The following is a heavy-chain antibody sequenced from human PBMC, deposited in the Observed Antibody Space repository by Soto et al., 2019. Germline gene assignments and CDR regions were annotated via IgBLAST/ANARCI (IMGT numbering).Heavy chain of an antibody. Sequence: QVQLVQSGAEVKKPGASVKVSCKASGYTFTSYDINWVRQATGQGLEWMGWMNPNSGNTGYAQKFQGRVTMTRNTSMSTAYMEVSSLRSEDTAVYYCARWPDGYYYYGMDVWGQGTTVTVSS. CDR3: ARWPDGYYYYGMDV. V-gene: IGHV1-8*01. J-gene: IGHJ6*02. CDR2: MNPNSGNT. CDR1: GYTFTSYD.